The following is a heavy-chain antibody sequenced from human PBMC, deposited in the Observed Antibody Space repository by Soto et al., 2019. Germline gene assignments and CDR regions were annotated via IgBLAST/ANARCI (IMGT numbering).Heavy chain of an antibody. V-gene: IGHV3-7*03. J-gene: IGHJ5*02. D-gene: IGHD3-16*02. CDR3: AAYCYTMTCTHFHGYS. Sequence: PRGSLRLSCAVSGFRFRDYWMSWIRQAPGKGLEWVANIKQDESDKYYVDSVKGRFTISRDNAKNALYLQMNSLRVEDTAVYYCAAYCYTMTCTHFHGYSWGQGTQVTVSS. CDR2: IKQDESDK. CDR1: GFRFRDYW.